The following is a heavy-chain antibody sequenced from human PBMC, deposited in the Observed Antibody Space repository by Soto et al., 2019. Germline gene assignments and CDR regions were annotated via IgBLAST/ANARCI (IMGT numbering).Heavy chain of an antibody. D-gene: IGHD3-22*01. CDR3: ARITYYYDSSGYSSLITKFDY. J-gene: IGHJ4*02. CDR2: ISAYNGNT. CDR1: GYTFTSYG. V-gene: IGHV1-18*01. Sequence: QVQLVQSGAEVKKPGASVKVSCKASGYTFTSYGISWVRQAPGQGLEWMGWISAYNGNTNYAQKLQGRVTMTTDTSTSTAYMELRSLRSDDTAVYYCARITYYYDSSGYSSLITKFDYWGQGTLVTVSS.